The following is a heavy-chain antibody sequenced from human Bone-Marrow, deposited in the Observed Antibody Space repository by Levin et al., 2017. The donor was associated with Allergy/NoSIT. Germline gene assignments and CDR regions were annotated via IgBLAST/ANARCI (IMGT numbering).Heavy chain of an antibody. CDR2: IYYSGST. D-gene: IGHD7-27*01. J-gene: IGHJ3*02. CDR3: AAGELTGDILGAFDI. CDR1: GGSISSYY. Sequence: PSETLSLTCTVSGGSISSYYWSWIRQPPGKGLEWIGYIYYSGSTNYNPSLKSRVTISVDTSKNQFSLKLSSVTAADTAVYYCAAGELTGDILGAFDIWGQGTMVTVSS. V-gene: IGHV4-59*08.